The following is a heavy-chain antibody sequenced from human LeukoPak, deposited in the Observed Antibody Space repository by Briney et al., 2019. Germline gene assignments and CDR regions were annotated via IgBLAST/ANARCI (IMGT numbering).Heavy chain of an antibody. CDR1: GFTFSSYE. CDR3: ARDQYYDFWSGPNAFDY. CDR2: ISSSGSTI. Sequence: GGSLRLSSAASGFTFSSYEMNWVRQAPGKGLEWVSYISSSGSTIYYADSVKGRFTISRDNAKNSLYLQMNSLRAEDTAVYYCARDQYYDFWSGPNAFDYWGQGILVTVSS. J-gene: IGHJ4*02. V-gene: IGHV3-48*03. D-gene: IGHD3-3*01.